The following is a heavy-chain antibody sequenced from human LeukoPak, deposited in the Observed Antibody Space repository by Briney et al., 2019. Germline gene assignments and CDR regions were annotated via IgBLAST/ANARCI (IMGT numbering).Heavy chain of an antibody. V-gene: IGHV4-59*01. CDR1: GASIGSYF. CDR3: ARERGDYDSDNWFDS. Sequence: SETLSLTCTVSGASIGSYFWSWIRQPPRKGLEWIGYIYYGGGTNYNPSFESRITISVDTSKNRISLNLTSVTASDTAIYYCARERGDYDSDNWFDSWGQGTLVTVSS. CDR2: IYYGGGT. D-gene: IGHD4-17*01. J-gene: IGHJ5*01.